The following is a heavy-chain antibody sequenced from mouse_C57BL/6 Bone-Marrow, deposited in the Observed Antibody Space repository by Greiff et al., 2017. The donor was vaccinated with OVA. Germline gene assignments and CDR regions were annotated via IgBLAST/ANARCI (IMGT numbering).Heavy chain of an antibody. CDR1: GFTFSSYA. CDR2: ISDGGSYT. Sequence: EVQLVESGGGLVKPGGSLKLSCAASGFTFSSYAMSWVRQTPEKRLEWVATISDGGSYTYYPDNVKGRFTISRDNAKNNLYLQMSHLKSEDTAMYYCARVGAMDYWGQGTSVTVSS. CDR3: ARVGAMDY. V-gene: IGHV5-4*01. J-gene: IGHJ4*01.